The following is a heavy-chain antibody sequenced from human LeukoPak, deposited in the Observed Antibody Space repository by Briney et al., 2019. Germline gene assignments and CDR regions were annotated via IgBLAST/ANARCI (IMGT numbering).Heavy chain of an antibody. V-gene: IGHV1-2*02. J-gene: IGHJ6*02. CDR1: GYTFTGYH. CDR2: INPNSGGT. Sequence: GASVKVSCKASGYTFTGYHMHWVRQAPGQGLEWMGWINPNSGGTNYAQKFQGRVTMTRDTSISTAYMELSRLRSDDTAVYYCARGQGYSYGFYYYYGTDVWGQGTTVTVSS. D-gene: IGHD5-18*01. CDR3: ARGQGYSYGFYYYYGTDV.